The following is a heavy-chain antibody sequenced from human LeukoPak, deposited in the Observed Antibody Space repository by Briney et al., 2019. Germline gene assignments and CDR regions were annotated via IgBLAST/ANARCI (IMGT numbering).Heavy chain of an antibody. CDR1: GFTFRSYW. J-gene: IGHJ4*02. D-gene: IGHD5-12*01. CDR3: ARVGYSGWNLEY. CDR2: INQGGSVK. V-gene: IGHV3-7*01. Sequence: GRSLRLSCAASGFTFRSYWMSWVRQAPGKGLEWVANINQGGSVKYYVDSVKGRFTISRDDAKNSLYVQMNSLRDEDTAVYYCARVGYSGWNLEYWGQGTLVTVSS.